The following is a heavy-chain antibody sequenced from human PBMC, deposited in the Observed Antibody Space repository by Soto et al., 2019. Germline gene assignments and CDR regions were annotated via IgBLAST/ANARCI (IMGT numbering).Heavy chain of an antibody. CDR2: IIPILGIA. CDR3: ARGGIAAAGSYYYYYGMDV. CDR1: GGTFSSYT. D-gene: IGHD6-13*01. Sequence: QVQLVQSGAEVKKPGSSVKVSCKASGGTFSSYTISWVRQAPGQGLEWMGRIIPILGIANYAQKFQGRVTITADKYTSTDYMELSSLRSEDTAVYYCARGGIAAAGSYYYYYGMDVWGQGTTVTVSS. J-gene: IGHJ6*02. V-gene: IGHV1-69*02.